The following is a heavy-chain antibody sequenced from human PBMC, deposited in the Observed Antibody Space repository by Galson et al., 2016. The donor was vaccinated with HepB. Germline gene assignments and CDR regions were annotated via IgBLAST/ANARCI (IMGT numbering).Heavy chain of an antibody. D-gene: IGHD6-19*01. CDR3: ARSLKEVWLVLDF. V-gene: IGHV3-23*01. Sequence: SLRLSCAASGFPFSKSAMAWVRQAPGKGLEWVSSISGSGGSVYYADFVEGRFTISRDKSKNTVSLQMNSLRVEDTALYYCARSLKEVWLVLDFWGQGALVTVAS. CDR2: ISGSGGSV. CDR1: GFPFSKSA. J-gene: IGHJ4*02.